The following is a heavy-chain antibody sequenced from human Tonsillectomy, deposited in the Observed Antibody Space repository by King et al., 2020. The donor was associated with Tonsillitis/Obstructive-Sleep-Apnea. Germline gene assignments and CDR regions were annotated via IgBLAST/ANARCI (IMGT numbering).Heavy chain of an antibody. V-gene: IGHV3-23*04. CDR2: LNKDSGRT. CDR3: AKDNASSGWQAVDY. CDR1: GFTLSSSS. Sequence: VQLVESGGGLVQPGGSLRLSCAASGFTLSSSSMSWVRQAPGKGLEWLSSLNKDSGRTYYADSVKGRFTISRDDSTNTLFLQMSSLRAEDTAVYFCAKDNASSGWQAVDYWGQGTLVTVSS. D-gene: IGHD6-19*01. J-gene: IGHJ4*02.